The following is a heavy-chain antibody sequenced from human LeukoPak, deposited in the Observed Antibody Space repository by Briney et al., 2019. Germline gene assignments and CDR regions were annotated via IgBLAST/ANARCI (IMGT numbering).Heavy chain of an antibody. J-gene: IGHJ4*02. D-gene: IGHD6-6*01. V-gene: IGHV4-59*01. CDR3: ARATWAAARPGGFDC. CDR1: GGTLSSYY. CDR2: IYYSGST. Sequence: PAETLSLTCAVWGGTLSSYYWLGMRQPPGKGLVGSGNIYYSGSTNYNPSLKSRVTISVDTSKNQFSLKLSSVTAADTAVYYCARATWAAARPGGFDCWGQGTLVAVSS.